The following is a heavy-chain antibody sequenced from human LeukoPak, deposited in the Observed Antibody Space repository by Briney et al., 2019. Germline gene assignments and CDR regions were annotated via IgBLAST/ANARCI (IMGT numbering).Heavy chain of an antibody. Sequence: GGSLRLSCAASGFTFDDSVMSWVRQAPGKGLEWVSGINWNGGSTGYADSVKGRYTISRDNAKNSLYLQMSSLRAEDTALYYCARDWFTRLGELSPDRAFDYWGQGTLVTVSS. CDR2: INWNGGST. D-gene: IGHD3-16*02. CDR1: GFTFDDSV. J-gene: IGHJ4*02. V-gene: IGHV3-20*04. CDR3: ARDWFTRLGELSPDRAFDY.